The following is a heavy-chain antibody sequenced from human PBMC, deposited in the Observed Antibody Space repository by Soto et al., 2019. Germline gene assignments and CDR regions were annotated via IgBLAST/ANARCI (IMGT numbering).Heavy chain of an antibody. D-gene: IGHD3-3*01. CDR3: ARVPILTIFGVVINEYYYYYYGMDV. CDR1: GGSFSGYY. Sequence: ASETLSLTCAVYGGSFSGYYWSWMRQPPGKGLEGIGEINHSGSTNYNPSLKSRVTISVDTSKNQFSLKLSSVTAADTAVYYCARVPILTIFGVVINEYYYYYYGMDVWGQGTTVTVSS. V-gene: IGHV4-34*01. J-gene: IGHJ6*02. CDR2: INHSGST.